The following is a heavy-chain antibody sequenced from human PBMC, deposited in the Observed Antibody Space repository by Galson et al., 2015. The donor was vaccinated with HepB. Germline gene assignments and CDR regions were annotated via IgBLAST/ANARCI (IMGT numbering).Heavy chain of an antibody. CDR3: AKDSGFGGEDY. CDR2: VRGSGTGT. D-gene: IGHD3-16*01. V-gene: IGHV3-23*01. Sequence: SLRLSCAASGFTFYVYTMNWVRQAPGKGLEWVSAVRGSGTGTFYADSVRGRFTISRDDSKNTVTLQLNNLGVEDTAIYYCAKDSGFGGEDYWGQGILVTVSS. CDR1: GFTFYVYT. J-gene: IGHJ4*02.